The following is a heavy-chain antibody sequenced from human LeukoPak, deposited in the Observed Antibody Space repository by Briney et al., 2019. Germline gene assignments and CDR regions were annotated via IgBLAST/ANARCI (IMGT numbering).Heavy chain of an antibody. V-gene: IGHV3-7*01. D-gene: IGHD3-3*01. CDR3: ASQRFLDY. Sequence: PGGSLRLSCAASGFTFSNYWMNWVRQAPGKGLEWVANIKQDGSEKYYVDSVKGRFTVSRDNAKNSLYLQLNSLRVEDTAVYYSASQRFLDYWGQGTLVTVSS. CDR1: GFTFSNYW. J-gene: IGHJ4*02. CDR2: IKQDGSEK.